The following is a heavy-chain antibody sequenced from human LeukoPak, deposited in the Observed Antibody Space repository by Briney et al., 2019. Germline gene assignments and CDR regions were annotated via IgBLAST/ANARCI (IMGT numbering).Heavy chain of an antibody. V-gene: IGHV3-21*01. J-gene: IGHJ4*02. D-gene: IGHD3-3*01. CDR3: ARAFGFWSGYYSEYYFDY. CDR2: ISSSSSYI. CDR1: GFTFSSYS. Sequence: GGSLRLSCAASGFTFSSYSMNWVRQAPGKGLEWVSSISSSSSYIYYADSVKGRFTISRDNAKNSLYLQMNSLRAEDTAVYYCARAFGFWSGYYSEYYFDYWGQGTLVTVSS.